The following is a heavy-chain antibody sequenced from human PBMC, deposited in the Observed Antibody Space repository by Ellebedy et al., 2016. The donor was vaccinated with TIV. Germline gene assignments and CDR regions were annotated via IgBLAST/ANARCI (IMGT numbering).Heavy chain of an antibody. Sequence: GGSLRLSXAASGLTFRAYAMHWVRQAPGKGLEWVALILDDGSIKYFAESVKGRFAISGDNSRNTVSLQMNSLRSEDTAVYYCTTMAGPSSDNWGQGTLVTVSS. CDR3: TTMAGPSSDN. J-gene: IGHJ4*02. CDR2: ILDDGSIK. CDR1: GLTFRAYA. D-gene: IGHD5-24*01. V-gene: IGHV3-30*09.